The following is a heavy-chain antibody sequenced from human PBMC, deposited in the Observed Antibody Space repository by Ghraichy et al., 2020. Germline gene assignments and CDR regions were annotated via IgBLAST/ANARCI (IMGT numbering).Heavy chain of an antibody. D-gene: IGHD2/OR15-2a*01. V-gene: IGHV1-18*04. J-gene: IGHJ4*02. CDR3: ARDGHFNFYDSTALSPPDY. CDR2: IYPGGGNT. CDR1: GYTFSKYG. Sequence: ASVKVSCKTSGYTFSKYGVSWVRQSPGQGLEWMGWIYPGGGNTNSAGKFRGRVTLTTDSSTNTAYMELGGLTSDDTAVYFCARDGHFNFYDSTALSPPDYWGQGTLVTVSS.